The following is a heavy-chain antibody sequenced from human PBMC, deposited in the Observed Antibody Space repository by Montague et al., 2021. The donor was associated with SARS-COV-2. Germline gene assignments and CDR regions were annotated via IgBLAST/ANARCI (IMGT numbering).Heavy chain of an antibody. V-gene: IGHV4-59*02. CDR2: IYDSGST. CDR3: ARENTVTTFGGPYYIDS. Sequence: SETLSLTCIVSGSSVRSYYWSWIRQPPGKGLEWIGYIYDSGSTNXNPSLKSRVTISLDTSKNQFSLKLSSVTAADTAVYYCARENTVTTFGGPYYIDSWGQGTLVTVSA. D-gene: IGHD4-17*01. J-gene: IGHJ4*02. CDR1: GSSVRSYY.